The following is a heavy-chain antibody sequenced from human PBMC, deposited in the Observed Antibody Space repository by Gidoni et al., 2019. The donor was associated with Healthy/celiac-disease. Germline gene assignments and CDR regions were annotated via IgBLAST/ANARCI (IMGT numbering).Heavy chain of an antibody. V-gene: IGHV4-39*01. CDR2: IYYGGST. Sequence: QLQLQESGPGLVKPSETLSLTCTVSGGSICSRSCYWGWIRQPPGKGLEWIGSIYYGGSTYYNPSLKSRVTISVNTSKNQFSLKLSSVTAADTAVYYCARLSGSRGDPFDYWGQGTLVTVSS. D-gene: IGHD3-10*01. CDR3: ARLSGSRGDPFDY. CDR1: GGSICSRSCY. J-gene: IGHJ4*02.